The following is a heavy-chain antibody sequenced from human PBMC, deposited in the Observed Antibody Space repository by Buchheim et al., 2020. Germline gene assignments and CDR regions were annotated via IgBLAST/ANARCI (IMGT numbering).Heavy chain of an antibody. D-gene: IGHD6-13*01. V-gene: IGHV1-46*01. Sequence: QVQLVQSGAEVKKPGASVKVSCKASGHTFSSCYIHWVRQAPGQGLEWLGIINPRDGVTTYAQKFQGRVTMTRDTSTSTVFMELSSLRSEDTAVYYCTRNLAAAGNFDYWGQGTL. J-gene: IGHJ4*02. CDR2: INPRDGVT. CDR3: TRNLAAAGNFDY. CDR1: GHTFSSCY.